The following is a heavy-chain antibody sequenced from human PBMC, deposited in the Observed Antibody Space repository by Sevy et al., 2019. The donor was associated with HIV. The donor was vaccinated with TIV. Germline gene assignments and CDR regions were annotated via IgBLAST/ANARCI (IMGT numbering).Heavy chain of an antibody. CDR2: ISSSGSSA. CDR1: GFTFSGSA. CDR3: VKDSIFYDSSSGYRPFYYYSMDV. J-gene: IGHJ6*02. D-gene: IGHD3-3*01. Sequence: GGSLRLSCSASGFTFSGSALHWVRQAPGKGLEYVSVISSSGSSAYYAESVRGRFTISRDNSKNTLYLQMRSLRAEDTAVYYCVKDSIFYDSSSGYRPFYYYSMDVWGQGTSVTVSS. V-gene: IGHV3-64D*09.